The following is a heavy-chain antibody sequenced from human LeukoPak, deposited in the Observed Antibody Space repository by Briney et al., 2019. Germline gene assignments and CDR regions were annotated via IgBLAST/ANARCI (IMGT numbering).Heavy chain of an antibody. Sequence: PLASVKVSCKASGYTFTDYYMHWVRQASGQGLEWRGWINTKSGHTTATHNFQGRGTITRHTSISTAHRELGSLTSDDTAVYYCAALQRDITPAAFDIWGQGTMVAVSS. CDR3: AALQRDITPAAFDI. V-gene: IGHV1-2*02. J-gene: IGHJ3*02. D-gene: IGHD1-1*01. CDR1: GYTFTDYY. CDR2: INTKSGHT.